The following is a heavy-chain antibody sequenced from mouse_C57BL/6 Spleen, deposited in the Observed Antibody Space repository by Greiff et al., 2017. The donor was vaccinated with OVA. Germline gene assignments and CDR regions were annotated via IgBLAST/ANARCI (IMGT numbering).Heavy chain of an antibody. CDR3: ARSDSLLPFFDY. D-gene: IGHD1-2*01. V-gene: IGHV1-4*01. CDR1: GYTFTSYT. Sequence: VKLQESGAELARPGASVKMSCKASGYTFTSYTMHWVKQRPGQGLEWIGYINPSSGYTKYNQKFKDKATLTADKSSSTAYMQLSSLTSEDSAVYYCARSDSLLPFFDYWGQGTTLTVSS. J-gene: IGHJ2*01. CDR2: INPSSGYT.